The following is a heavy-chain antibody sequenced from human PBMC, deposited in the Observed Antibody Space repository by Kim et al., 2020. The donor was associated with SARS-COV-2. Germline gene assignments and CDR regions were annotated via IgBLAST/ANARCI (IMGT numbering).Heavy chain of an antibody. J-gene: IGHJ3*02. Sequence: GGSLRLSCAASGFTFSSYAMSWVRQAPGKGLEWVSVISGSGGSTYYADSVKGRFTISRDNSKNTLYLQMNSLRAEDTAVFYCAKPMGGSGRSWAFDSWGQGTMVTVSS. D-gene: IGHD3-10*01. CDR1: GFTFSSYA. CDR3: AKPMGGSGRSWAFDS. V-gene: IGHV3-23*01. CDR2: ISGSGGST.